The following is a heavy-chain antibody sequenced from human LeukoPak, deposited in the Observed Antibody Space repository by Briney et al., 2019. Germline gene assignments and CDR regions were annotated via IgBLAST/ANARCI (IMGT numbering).Heavy chain of an antibody. CDR2: ISGSGGST. Sequence: PGGSLRLSCAASGFTFSSYAMSWVRQAPGKGLEWVSAISGSGGSTYYADSVKGRFTISRDNSKNTLYLQMNSLRAEDTALYYCAKDILGYGDYGGGHYWGQGTLVTVSS. V-gene: IGHV3-23*01. CDR1: GFTFSSYA. D-gene: IGHD4-17*01. J-gene: IGHJ4*02. CDR3: AKDILGYGDYGGGHY.